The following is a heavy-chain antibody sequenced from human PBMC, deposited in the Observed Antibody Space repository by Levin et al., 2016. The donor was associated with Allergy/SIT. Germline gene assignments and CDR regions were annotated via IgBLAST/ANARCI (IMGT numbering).Heavy chain of an antibody. J-gene: IGHJ4*02. CDR1: EFTFSSYS. CDR3: ARVKARAFGSRYFDY. CDR2: ISPSTL. Sequence: GGSLRLSCAASEFTFSSYSMNWVRQAPGKGLEWVSSISPSTLYYANSVKGRFTISRDNPKNSLFLQMNSLRAEDTAVYFCARVKARAFGSRYFDYWGQGTLVTVSS. V-gene: IGHV3-21*01. D-gene: IGHD3-16*01.